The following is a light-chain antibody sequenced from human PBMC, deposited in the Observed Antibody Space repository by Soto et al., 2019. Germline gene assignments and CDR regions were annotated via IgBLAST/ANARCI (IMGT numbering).Light chain of an antibody. CDR2: AAS. Sequence: AIQMTQSPSSLSASVGDRVTITCRASQDIRNDLGWYQQKPGKAPKLLISAASSLQSGVPSRFSGSGSDTDFTLTITSLQPDDFATYFCLQHSNFPFTFGQGTKLRVK. CDR1: QDIRND. CDR3: LQHSNFPFT. V-gene: IGKV1-6*01. J-gene: IGKJ2*01.